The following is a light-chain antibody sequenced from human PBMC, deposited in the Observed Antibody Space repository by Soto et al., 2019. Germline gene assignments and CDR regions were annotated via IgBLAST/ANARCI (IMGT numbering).Light chain of an antibody. Sequence: EIVLTQSPGTLSLSPGERATLSCRASQSFDSRYLAWYQQKPGQAPRLLIYGASTRATGIPDRFSGSGSGTEFTLTIRRLEPEDFAVYYCQQYGSSPWMYTFGQGTKLEIK. CDR3: QQYGSSPWMYT. V-gene: IGKV3-20*01. CDR1: QSFDSRY. J-gene: IGKJ2*01. CDR2: GAS.